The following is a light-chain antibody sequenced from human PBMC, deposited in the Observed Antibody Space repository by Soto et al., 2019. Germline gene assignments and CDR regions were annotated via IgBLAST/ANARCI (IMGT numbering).Light chain of an antibody. J-gene: IGKJ2*01. V-gene: IGKV1-5*03. CDR1: QSISSW. CDR2: KAS. Sequence: DLQMTQSPSTLSASVGDRVTITCRASQSISSWLAWYQQKPGKAPKLLISKASILESGVPSRFSGSGSGTEFTLTISSLQPDDFATYYCQHPYTFGQGTKLEI. CDR3: QHPYT.